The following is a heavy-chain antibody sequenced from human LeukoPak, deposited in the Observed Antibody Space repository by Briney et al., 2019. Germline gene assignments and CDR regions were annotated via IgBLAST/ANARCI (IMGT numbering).Heavy chain of an antibody. CDR1: GYTFTGYY. CDR2: INPNSGGT. J-gene: IGHJ5*02. CDR3: ARGRYDSSGYYEGWFDP. D-gene: IGHD3-22*01. Sequence: ASVKVSCKASGYTFTGYYMHWVRQAPGQGLEWMGWINPNSGGTNYAQKFQGRVTMTRDTSISTAYMELSRLRSDDTAVYYCARGRYDSSGYYEGWFDPWGQGTLVTVSS. V-gene: IGHV1-2*02.